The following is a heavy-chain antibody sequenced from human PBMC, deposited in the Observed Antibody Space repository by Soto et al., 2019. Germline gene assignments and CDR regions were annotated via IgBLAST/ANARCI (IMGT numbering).Heavy chain of an antibody. CDR3: ARTPSTVTPGYFDH. V-gene: IGHV3-33*01. CDR2: IWYDGSNK. Sequence: QVQLVESGGGVVQPGRSLRLSCAASGFTFSSYGMHWVRQAPGKGLEWVAVIWYDGSNKYYADSVKGRFTISRDNSKNTLYLQMNSLRAEDTAVYNCARTPSTVTPGYFDHWGQATVVTVSS. CDR1: GFTFSSYG. J-gene: IGHJ4*02. D-gene: IGHD4-17*01.